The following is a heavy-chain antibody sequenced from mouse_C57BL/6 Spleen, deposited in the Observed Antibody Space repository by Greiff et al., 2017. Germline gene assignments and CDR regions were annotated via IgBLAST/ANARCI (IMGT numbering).Heavy chain of an antibody. CDR2: IDPEDGDT. CDR3: ARIDYDRGDFDY. V-gene: IGHV14-2*01. J-gene: IGHJ2*01. D-gene: IGHD2-4*01. CDR1: GFNIKDYY. Sequence: EVQLQQSGAELVKPGASVTLSCTASGFNIKDYYMHWVKQRTEQGLEWIGRIDPEDGDTKYAPKFQGKATITADTSSNTAYLQLSSLTSEDTAVYYCARIDYDRGDFDYWGQGTTLTVSS.